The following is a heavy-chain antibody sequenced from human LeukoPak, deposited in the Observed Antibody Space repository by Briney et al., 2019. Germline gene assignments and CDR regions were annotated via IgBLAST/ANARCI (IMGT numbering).Heavy chain of an antibody. V-gene: IGHV3-11*05. CDR3: ARDSRDPHSSSPDY. CDR2: ISSSSSYT. J-gene: IGHJ4*02. CDR1: GFTFSDYY. D-gene: IGHD6-13*01. Sequence: GGSLRLSCAASGFTFSDYYMSWIRQAPGKGLEWVSYISSSSSYTKNADAVKGRFTISRDNAKKSVYLQMNSLRAEDTAVYYCARDSRDPHSSSPDYWGQGTLVTVSS.